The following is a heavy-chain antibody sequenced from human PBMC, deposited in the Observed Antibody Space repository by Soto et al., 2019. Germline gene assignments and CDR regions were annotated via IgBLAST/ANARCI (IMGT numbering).Heavy chain of an antibody. V-gene: IGHV1-69*01. CDR1: GAAFNTIT. CDR2: FVPVFGSA. D-gene: IGHD3-9*01. J-gene: IGHJ5*02. CDR3: VREDDTTGSYSWFDP. Sequence: QVQLVQSGAEVKKPGSSVRVSCEASGAAFNTITINWVRQAPGQGLEWMGGFVPVFGSATYAQKFQGRVAITADASTSTFYMELSRLNSEDTALYYCVREDDTTGSYSWFDPWGQGTLVTVSS.